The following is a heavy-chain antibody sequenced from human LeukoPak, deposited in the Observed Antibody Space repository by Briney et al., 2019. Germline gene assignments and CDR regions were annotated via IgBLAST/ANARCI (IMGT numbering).Heavy chain of an antibody. J-gene: IGHJ5*02. CDR1: GGSISSYY. V-gene: IGHV4-59*01. CDR2: IYYSGST. Sequence: SETLSLTCTVSGGSISSYYWSWIRQPPGKGLEWIGYIYYSGSTNYNPSLKSRVTISVDTSKNQFSLKLSSVTAADTAVYYCARELARREMATIRRWFDPWGQGTLVTVSS. CDR3: ARELARREMATIRRWFDP. D-gene: IGHD5-24*01.